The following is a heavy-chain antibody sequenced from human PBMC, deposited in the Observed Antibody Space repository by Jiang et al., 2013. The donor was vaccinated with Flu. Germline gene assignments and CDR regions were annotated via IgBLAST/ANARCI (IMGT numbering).Heavy chain of an antibody. J-gene: IGHJ4*02. CDR1: GYKFDDYG. CDR2: ISPYIGNT. Sequence: SGAEVKKPGASVKVSCRASGYKFDDYGISWMRQAPGQGFEWMGWISPYIGNTNYAQTFRGRVTLTTDTSTNTAYMELRSLRSDDTAVYFCVRDDLTGYYHLFHSWGQGTPVTVSS. D-gene: IGHD3-9*01. V-gene: IGHV1-18*01. CDR3: VRDDLTGYYHLFHS.